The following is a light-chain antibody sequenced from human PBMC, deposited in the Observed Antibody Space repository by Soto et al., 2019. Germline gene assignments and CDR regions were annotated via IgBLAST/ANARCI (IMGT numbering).Light chain of an antibody. CDR2: WAS. CDR3: QQYLTTPKT. CDR1: QSVLSSLNNENF. V-gene: IGKV4-1*01. J-gene: IGKJ1*01. Sequence: DIVIAQSPGSLSGSLGVSAAIRCKSSQSVLSSLNNENFLDWYQLKPGQPPKILIHWASNRESGVPDRFSGSGSGADFTLTISSLQPEDVAVYYCQQYLTTPKTFGQGTKVDIK.